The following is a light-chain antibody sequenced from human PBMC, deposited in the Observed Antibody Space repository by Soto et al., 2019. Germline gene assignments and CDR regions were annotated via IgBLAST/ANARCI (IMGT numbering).Light chain of an antibody. J-gene: IGKJ5*01. V-gene: IGKV3-11*01. CDR2: EAS. CDR1: QSVSSY. Sequence: EIVLTQSPATLSLSPGERATLSCRASQSVSSYPAWYQQKPGQAPRLLIYEASNRATGIPARFSGSGSGTDFTLTISSLEPEDSAVYYCQQRSNWSTFGQGTRLEIK. CDR3: QQRSNWST.